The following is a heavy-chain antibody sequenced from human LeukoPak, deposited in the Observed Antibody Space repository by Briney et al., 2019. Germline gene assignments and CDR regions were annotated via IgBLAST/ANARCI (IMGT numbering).Heavy chain of an antibody. D-gene: IGHD2-2*01. V-gene: IGHV3-30*18. J-gene: IGHJ4*02. CDR2: ISYDGSNK. CDR1: GFAFTSYG. CDR3: AKDGYCSSTNCYPAPY. Sequence: GGSLRLSCAASGFAFTSYGMHWVRQAPGKGLEWVAVISYDGSNKYYVDSVKGRFTISRDNSKNTLYLQMNSLRAEDTAVYYCAKDGYCSSTNCYPAPYWGQGTLVTVSS.